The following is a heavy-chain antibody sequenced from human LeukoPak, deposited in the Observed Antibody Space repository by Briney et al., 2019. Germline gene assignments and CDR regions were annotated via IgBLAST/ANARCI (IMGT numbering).Heavy chain of an antibody. CDR1: GFTFGSYW. CDR2: INSDGSST. CDR3: ARARYYYGSGSYYSPDYYYYMDV. D-gene: IGHD3-10*01. Sequence: GGSLRLSCAASGFTFGSYWMHWVRQAPGKGLVWVSRINSDGSSTSYADSVKGRFTISRDNAKNTLYLQMNSLRAEDTAVYYCARARYYYGSGSYYSPDYYYYMDVWGKGTTVTISS. J-gene: IGHJ6*03. V-gene: IGHV3-74*01.